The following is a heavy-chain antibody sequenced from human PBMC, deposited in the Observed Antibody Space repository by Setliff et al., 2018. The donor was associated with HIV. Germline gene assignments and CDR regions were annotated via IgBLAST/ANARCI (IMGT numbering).Heavy chain of an antibody. CDR1: GSSISGHF. Sequence: ETLSLTCTVSGSSISGHFWTWIRQPPGKGLEWIGYIYTTGSTNYNPSLTSRVTISVDTSKNKFSLKMRAVTAADTAVYYCARVPPEYSSSSQAFDIWGQGTKVTVSS. V-gene: IGHV4-59*11. J-gene: IGHJ3*02. CDR3: ARVPPEYSSSSQAFDI. D-gene: IGHD6-6*01. CDR2: IYTTGST.